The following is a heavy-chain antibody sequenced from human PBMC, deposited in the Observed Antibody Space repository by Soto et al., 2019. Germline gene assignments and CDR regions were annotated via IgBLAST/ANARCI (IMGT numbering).Heavy chain of an antibody. D-gene: IGHD3-10*01. CDR3: ARYYGSGSPIDY. V-gene: IGHV4-39*01. Sequence: PSETLSLTCTVSGGSISSSSYYWGWIRQPPGKGLEWIGSIYYSGSTYYNPSPKSRVTISVDTSKNQFSLKLSSVTAADTAVYYCARYYGSGSPIDYWGQGTLVTVSS. J-gene: IGHJ4*02. CDR1: GGSISSSSYY. CDR2: IYYSGST.